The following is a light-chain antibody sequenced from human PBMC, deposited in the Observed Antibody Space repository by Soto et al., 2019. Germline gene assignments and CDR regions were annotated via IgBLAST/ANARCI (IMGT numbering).Light chain of an antibody. Sequence: EIVMTQSPGTLSVSPGERATLSCRASQSVNSNLAWFQQKPGQAPRLLIYGASTRATGIPARFSGSGSGTEFTLTIDSLQSEAFAVYYCQQYNTWYTFGQGTKLEIK. J-gene: IGKJ2*01. CDR3: QQYNTWYT. CDR2: GAS. CDR1: QSVNSN. V-gene: IGKV3-15*01.